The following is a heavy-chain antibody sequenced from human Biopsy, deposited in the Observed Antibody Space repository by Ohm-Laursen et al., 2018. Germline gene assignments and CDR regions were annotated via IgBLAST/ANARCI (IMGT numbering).Heavy chain of an antibody. J-gene: IGHJ3*02. D-gene: IGHD3-22*01. CDR1: GGSLSSYY. V-gene: IGHV4-4*07. CDR3: ARWTPEYDSSRYYLDAFDI. CDR2: IYSSGST. Sequence: PSDTLSLTCTASGGSLSSYYWSWIRQPAGKGLEWIGRIYSSGSTNYNPSLKSRVTLSMDTSKRQFSLKLSFVTAADTAVYYCARWTPEYDSSRYYLDAFDIWGQGTKVTVSS.